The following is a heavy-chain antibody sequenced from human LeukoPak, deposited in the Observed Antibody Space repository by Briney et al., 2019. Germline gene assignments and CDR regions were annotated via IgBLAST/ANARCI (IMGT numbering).Heavy chain of an antibody. D-gene: IGHD1-14*01. V-gene: IGHV3-7*01. J-gene: IGHJ3*01. CDR1: GVTLNSYL. CDR3: ARSNPNRNALDL. CDR2: IKKDGSEE. Sequence: PGGSLRLSCAAPGVTLNSYLMSWVRQAPGRGLEWVANIKKDGSEESYLDSVKGRFTVSRDNAKTSLFLQMNSLRGEDTAVYYCARSNPNRNALDLWGQGTMVTISS.